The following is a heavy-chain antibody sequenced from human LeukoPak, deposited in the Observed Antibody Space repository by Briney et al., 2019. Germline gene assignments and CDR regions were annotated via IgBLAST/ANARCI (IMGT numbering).Heavy chain of an antibody. V-gene: IGHV3-30*18. J-gene: IGHJ1*01. D-gene: IGHD3-22*01. Sequence: PGGSLRVSCAASGFTFSSYGMHWVRQAPGKGLEWVAVISYDGSNKYYADSVKGRFTISRDNSKNTLYLQMNSLRTEDTAIYYCAKEDVVVITIRYFQHWGQGTLVTVSS. CDR1: GFTFSSYG. CDR3: AKEDVVVITIRYFQH. CDR2: ISYDGSNK.